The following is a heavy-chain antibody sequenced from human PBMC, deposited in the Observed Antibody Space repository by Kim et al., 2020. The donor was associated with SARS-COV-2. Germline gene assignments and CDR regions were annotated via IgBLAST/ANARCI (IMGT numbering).Heavy chain of an antibody. D-gene: IGHD5-12*01. CDR3: AKDHPNSGWPTFDS. CDR2: VNNNNNP. V-gene: IGHV3-23*05. Sequence: GGSLRLSCAASGFTFSRRAMSWVRQVPGKGLEWIASVNNNNNPYYADSVKGRFTVSRDITKDTLYLQMNSLRADDTALYYCAKDHPNSGWPTFDSWGQGTLVAVSS. J-gene: IGHJ4*02. CDR1: GFTFSRRA.